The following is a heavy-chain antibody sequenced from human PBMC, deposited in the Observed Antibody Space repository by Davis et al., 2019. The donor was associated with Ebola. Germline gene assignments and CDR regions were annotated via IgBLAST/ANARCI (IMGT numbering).Heavy chain of an antibody. D-gene: IGHD6-13*01. CDR1: GFTFSSYS. J-gene: IGHJ6*02. CDR3: ASAHGRPYSSSWYPFGGYYYYGMDV. V-gene: IGHV3-21*01. CDR2: ISSSSSYI. Sequence: PGGSLRLSCAASGFTFSSYSMNWVRQAPGKGLEWVSSISSSSSYIYYADSVKGRFTISRDNAKNSLYLQMNSLRAEDTAVYYCASAHGRPYSSSWYPFGGYYYYGMDVWGQGTTVTVSS.